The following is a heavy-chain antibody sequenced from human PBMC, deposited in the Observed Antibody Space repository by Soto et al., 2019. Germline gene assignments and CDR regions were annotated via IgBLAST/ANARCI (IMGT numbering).Heavy chain of an antibody. CDR1: GYSFTTYG. Sequence: QVHLVQSGAEVKKPGASVKVSCKASGYSFTTYGISWVRQAPGQGLEWMGWISGYNGDTNYAQNVQARVTMTTDTSTSTAYMELRSLRSDDTAVYYCAREGARPYYYSGMDVWGQGTTVTVSS. D-gene: IGHD3-16*01. J-gene: IGHJ6*02. V-gene: IGHV1-18*01. CDR2: ISGYNGDT. CDR3: AREGARPYYYSGMDV.